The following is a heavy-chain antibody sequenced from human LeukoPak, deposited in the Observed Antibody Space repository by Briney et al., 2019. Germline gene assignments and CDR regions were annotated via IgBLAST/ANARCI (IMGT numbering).Heavy chain of an antibody. V-gene: IGHV4-39*07. D-gene: IGHD4-17*01. Sequence: SETLSLTCTVSGGSISSYYWGWIRQPPGKGLEWIGNIYYSGSTYYDPSLKSRVTISLDTSKNQFSLKLSSVTAADSAVYYCASFGTSTVTNGVVDYWGQGTLVTVSS. CDR1: GGSISSYY. CDR2: IYYSGST. J-gene: IGHJ4*02. CDR3: ASFGTSTVTNGVVDY.